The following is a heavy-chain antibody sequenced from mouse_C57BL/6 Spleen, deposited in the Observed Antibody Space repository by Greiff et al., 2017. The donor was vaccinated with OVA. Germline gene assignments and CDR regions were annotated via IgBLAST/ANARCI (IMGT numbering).Heavy chain of an antibody. J-gene: IGHJ2*01. CDR2: IHPNSGST. D-gene: IGHD1-1*01. CDR1: GYTFTSYW. V-gene: IGHV1-64*01. CDR3: ARHGSSLDY. Sequence: QVQLQQPGAELVKPGASVKLSCKASGYTFTSYWMHWVKQRPGQGLEWIGMIHPNSGSTNSNEKFKSKATLTVDKSSSTAYMQLSSLTSEDSAVYYCARHGSSLDYWGQGTTLTVSS.